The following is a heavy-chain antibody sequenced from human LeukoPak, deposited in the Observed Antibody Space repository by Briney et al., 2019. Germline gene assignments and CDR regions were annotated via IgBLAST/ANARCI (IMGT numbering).Heavy chain of an antibody. CDR2: IYSGGST. CDR3: ARVIVGGMPGAFDI. D-gene: IGHD1-26*01. CDR1: GFTVSSNY. V-gene: IGHV3-53*01. Sequence: PGGSLRLSCAASGFTVSSNYMSWVRQAPGKGLEWVSVIYSGGSTYYADSVKGRFTISRDNSKNTLYLQMNSLRVEDTAVYYCARVIVGGMPGAFDIWGQGTMVTVSS. J-gene: IGHJ3*02.